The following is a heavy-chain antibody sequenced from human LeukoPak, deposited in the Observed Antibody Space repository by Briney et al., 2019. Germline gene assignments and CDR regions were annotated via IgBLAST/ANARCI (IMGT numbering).Heavy chain of an antibody. D-gene: IGHD3-9*01. V-gene: IGHV5-51*01. CDR1: GYSFTSYW. J-gene: IGHJ6*03. CDR2: IYPGDSDT. CDR3: ARHSSGYRYYYYYMDV. Sequence: GESLKISCKGSGYSFTSYWIGWVRQMPGKGLEWMGIIYPGDSDTRYSPSFQGQVTISADKSISTAYLQWSSLKAPDTAMYCCARHSSGYRYYYYYMDVWGKGTTVTVSS.